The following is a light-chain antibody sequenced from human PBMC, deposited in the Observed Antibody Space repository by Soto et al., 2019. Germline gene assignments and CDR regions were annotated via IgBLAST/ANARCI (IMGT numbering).Light chain of an antibody. CDR3: QHYNNWPPWT. CDR2: DAS. J-gene: IGKJ1*01. Sequence: EIVMTQSPATLSVSPGERATLSCRASQSVSINLAWYQQKPGQAPRLLIYDASTRATGIPARFSGSGSGTEFTLTISSMRSEDFAVYYCQHYNNWPPWTFGQGTKVEIK. CDR1: QSVSIN. V-gene: IGKV3-15*01.